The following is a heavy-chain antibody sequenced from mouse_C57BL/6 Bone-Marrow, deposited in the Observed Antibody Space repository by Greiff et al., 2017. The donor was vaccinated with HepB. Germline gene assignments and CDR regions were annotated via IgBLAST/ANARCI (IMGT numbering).Heavy chain of an antibody. J-gene: IGHJ2*01. CDR2: IHPNSGST. CDR1: GYTFTSYW. Sequence: QVQLQQPGAELVKPGASVKLSCKASGYTFTSYWMHWVKQRPGQGLEWIGMIHPNSGSTNYNEKFKSKATLTVDKSSRTAYMQLSSLTSEDSAVYYCARGNYYGSASYYFDYWGQGTTLTVSS. D-gene: IGHD1-1*01. V-gene: IGHV1-64*01. CDR3: ARGNYYGSASYYFDY.